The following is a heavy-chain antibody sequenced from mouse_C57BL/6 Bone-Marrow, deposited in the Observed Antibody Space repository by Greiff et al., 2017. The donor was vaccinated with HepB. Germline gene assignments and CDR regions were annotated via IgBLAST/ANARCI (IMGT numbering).Heavy chain of an antibody. D-gene: IGHD2-4*01. Sequence: DVMLVESGGGLVQPGESLKLSCESNEYEFPSHDMSWVRKTPEKRLELVAAINSDGGSTYYPDTMERRFIISRDNTKKTLYLQMSSLRSEDTALYYCARHGVDYDWDWYFDVWGTGTTVTVSS. CDR2: INSDGGST. J-gene: IGHJ1*03. CDR3: ARHGVDYDWDWYFDV. CDR1: EYEFPSHD. V-gene: IGHV5-2*01.